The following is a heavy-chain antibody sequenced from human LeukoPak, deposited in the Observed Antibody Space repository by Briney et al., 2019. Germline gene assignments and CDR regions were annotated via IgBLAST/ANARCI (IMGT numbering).Heavy chain of an antibody. V-gene: IGHV1-18*01. CDR3: ARDTARITTPGGPDY. CDR1: GYTFASHV. Sequence: ASVKVSCKASGYTFASHVISWVRQAPGQGLEWMGWISAYNDNTKYAQNLQGRVTLTTDTSTSTAYMELRSLTSDDTALYYCARDTARITTPGGPDYWGQGTLVTVSS. J-gene: IGHJ4*02. CDR2: ISAYNDNT. D-gene: IGHD6-13*01.